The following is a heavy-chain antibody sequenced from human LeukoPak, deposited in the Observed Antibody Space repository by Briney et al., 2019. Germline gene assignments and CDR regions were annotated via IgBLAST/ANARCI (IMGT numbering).Heavy chain of an antibody. CDR1: GFTFSSYW. J-gene: IGHJ5*02. CDR2: IKQDGSEK. CDR3: VRGAYYGAS. Sequence: GGSLRLSCAASGFTFSSYWMSWVRQAPGKGLEWVANIKQDGSEKYYVGSVKGRFSISRDNVKNILFLQMNSLRVEDTGVYYCVRGAYYGASWGQGTLVTVSS. V-gene: IGHV3-7*01. D-gene: IGHD3-10*01.